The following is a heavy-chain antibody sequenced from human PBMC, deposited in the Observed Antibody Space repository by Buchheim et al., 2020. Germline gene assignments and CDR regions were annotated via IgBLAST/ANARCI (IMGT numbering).Heavy chain of an antibody. Sequence: QVQLVESGGGVVQPGRSLRLSCAASGFTFNSFGMHWVRQAPGKGLEWVTVISYEGSNKYYADSVKGRFTISRDNSKNTLFLQMNSLRAEDTALYYCAKEIVGATKDPMGVQHWGQGTL. CDR2: ISYEGSNK. J-gene: IGHJ1*01. D-gene: IGHD1-26*01. CDR1: GFTFNSFG. CDR3: AKEIVGATKDPMGVQH. V-gene: IGHV3-30*18.